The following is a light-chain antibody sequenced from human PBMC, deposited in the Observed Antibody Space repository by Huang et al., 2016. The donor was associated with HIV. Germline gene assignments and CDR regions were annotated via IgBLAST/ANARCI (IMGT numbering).Light chain of an antibody. CDR3: QQRVNWPLT. J-gene: IGKJ4*01. CDR2: DAS. Sequence: EVVLTQSPATLSLSPGERATLSCRASQTVGRYLAWYQQKPGQSPRLLIYDASNRDTGIPARFSGSGYGTDFTLTISTLEPEDFAVYYCQQRVNWPLTFGGGTKVEIK. CDR1: QTVGRY. V-gene: IGKV3-11*01.